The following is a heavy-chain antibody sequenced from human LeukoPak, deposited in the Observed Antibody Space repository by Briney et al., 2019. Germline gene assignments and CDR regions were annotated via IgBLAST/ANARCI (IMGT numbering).Heavy chain of an antibody. D-gene: IGHD6-19*01. Sequence: SETLSLTCTVSGGSINSYYWSWIRQPPGKGLEWIGYIYYSGSTNYNPSLKSRVTISVDTSKNQFSLKLSSVTAADTAVYYCARHEGWSGWYTAFDIWGQGTMVTVSS. J-gene: IGHJ3*02. CDR2: IYYSGST. CDR3: ARHEGWSGWYTAFDI. CDR1: GGSINSYY. V-gene: IGHV4-59*08.